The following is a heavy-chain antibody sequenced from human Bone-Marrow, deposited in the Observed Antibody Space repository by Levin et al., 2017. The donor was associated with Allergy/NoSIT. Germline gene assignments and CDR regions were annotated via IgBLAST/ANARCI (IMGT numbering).Heavy chain of an antibody. Sequence: GGSLRLSCKASGYTFSAYDMHWVRQAPGKGLEWMGWINLNSGGPSYAQKFQGRVTMTRDTSSRTVYMELSSLRSDDTAVYYGARDHSSFGDGNWIDHWGQGTLVSVSS. J-gene: IGHJ5*02. V-gene: IGHV1-2*02. CDR3: ARDHSSFGDGNWIDH. CDR1: GYTFSAYD. D-gene: IGHD6-6*01. CDR2: INLNSGGP.